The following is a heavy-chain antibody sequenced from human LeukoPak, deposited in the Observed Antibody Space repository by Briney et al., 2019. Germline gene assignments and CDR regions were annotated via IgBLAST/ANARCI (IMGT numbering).Heavy chain of an antibody. V-gene: IGHV3-15*01. CDR1: GLTFSNAW. D-gene: IGHD3-22*01. CDR3: TTDPKNYYDSSGYYELLDY. CDR2: IKSKTDGGAT. J-gene: IGHJ4*02. Sequence: PGGTLRLFCAASGLTFSNAWMSWARRARGRGLECVIRIKSKTDGGATDYAAPVKGRFTISRDDSKNTLYLQMNSLKTEDTAVYYCTTDPKNYYDSSGYYELLDYWGQGTLVTVSS.